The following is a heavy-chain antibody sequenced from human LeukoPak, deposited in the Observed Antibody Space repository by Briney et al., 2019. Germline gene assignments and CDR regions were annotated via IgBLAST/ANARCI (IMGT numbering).Heavy chain of an antibody. CDR1: GYTLTKYY. Sequence: ASVKISCKASGYTLTKYYMHWVRQAPGQGLEWMGIINPSGGGTSYAQKFRGRVTMTRDTSTSTVYMELSSLRSEDTTVYYCARVREAIRVCSSTSCYNGAFDIWGQGTMVTVSS. V-gene: IGHV1-46*01. J-gene: IGHJ3*02. CDR2: INPSGGGT. D-gene: IGHD2-2*02. CDR3: ARVREAIRVCSSTSCYNGAFDI.